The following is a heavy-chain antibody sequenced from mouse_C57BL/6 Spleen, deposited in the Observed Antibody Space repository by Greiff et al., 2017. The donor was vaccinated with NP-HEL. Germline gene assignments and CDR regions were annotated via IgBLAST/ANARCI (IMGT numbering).Heavy chain of an antibody. V-gene: IGHV5-9*01. CDR3: ARHELTGPFDY. Sequence: EVKVVESGGGLVKPGGSLKLSCAASGFTFSSYTMSWVRQTPEKRLEWVATISGGGGNTYYPDSVKGRFTISRDNAKNTLYLQMSSLRSEDTALYYCARHELTGPFDYWGQGTTLTVSS. D-gene: IGHD4-1*01. J-gene: IGHJ2*01. CDR1: GFTFSSYT. CDR2: ISGGGGNT.